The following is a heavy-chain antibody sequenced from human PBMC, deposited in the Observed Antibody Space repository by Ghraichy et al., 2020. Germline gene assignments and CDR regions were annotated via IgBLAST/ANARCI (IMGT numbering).Heavy chain of an antibody. CDR3: ARIPYKWRDDYANHYYYGMDV. J-gene: IGHJ6*02. D-gene: IGHD1-1*01. V-gene: IGHV4-59*01. CDR2: IYDSGPT. Sequence: SETLSLTCSVSDGSISTYYWSWIRQPPGKGLQWIAYIYDSGPTHSNPSLKSRVTLSVDASKSLFSLRLSSVTAADTAVYFCARIPYKWRDDYANHYYYGMDVWGQGTTVTVSS. CDR1: DGSISTYY.